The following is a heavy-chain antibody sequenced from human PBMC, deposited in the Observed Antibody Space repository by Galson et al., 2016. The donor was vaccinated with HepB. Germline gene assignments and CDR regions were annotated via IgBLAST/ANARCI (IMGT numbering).Heavy chain of an antibody. Sequence: SLRLSCAGSGFSFTSVWMSWVRQAPGKGLEWVGRIKSVIDGETKDYANPVRGRFAITGDDTKNTLYLQMNSLKIEDTAIYYCTTDPPGPYYYETSGYYRTSDYWGQGTLVTGSS. J-gene: IGHJ4*02. D-gene: IGHD3-22*01. CDR3: TTDPPGPYYYETSGYYRTSDY. CDR1: GFSFTSVW. V-gene: IGHV3-15*01. CDR2: IKSVIDGETK.